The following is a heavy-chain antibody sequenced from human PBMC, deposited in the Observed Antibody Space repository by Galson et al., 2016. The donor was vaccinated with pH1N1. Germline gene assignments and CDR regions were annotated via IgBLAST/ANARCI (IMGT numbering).Heavy chain of an antibody. Sequence: SLRLSCAASGFTFGGQQMDWVRQAPGKGLEWVGRSRKRVNIYTTEYAPSVQGRFTISRDDAKKSLYLDMNSLEPEDTAVYYCARVLEGGVDVWGQGTSVTVSS. J-gene: IGHJ6*02. V-gene: IGHV3-72*01. CDR3: ARVLEGGVDV. CDR2: SRKRVNIYTT. CDR1: GFTFGGQQ.